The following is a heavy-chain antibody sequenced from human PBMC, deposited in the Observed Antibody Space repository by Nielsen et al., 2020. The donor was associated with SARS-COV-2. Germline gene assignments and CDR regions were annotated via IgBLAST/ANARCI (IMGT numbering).Heavy chain of an antibody. D-gene: IGHD2-8*01. CDR3: ATSPPFRWYNWFDP. Sequence: ASVKVSCKVSGYTLTELSMHWVRQAPGKGLEWMGGFDPEDGETIYAQKFQGRVTMTEDTSTDTAYMELSSLRSEDTAVYYCATSPPFRWYNWFDPWGQGTLVTVSS. J-gene: IGHJ5*02. V-gene: IGHV1-24*01. CDR1: GYTLTELS. CDR2: FDPEDGET.